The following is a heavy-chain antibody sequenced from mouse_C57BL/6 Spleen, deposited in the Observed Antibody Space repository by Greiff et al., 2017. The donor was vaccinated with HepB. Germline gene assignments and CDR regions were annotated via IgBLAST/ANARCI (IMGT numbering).Heavy chain of an antibody. CDR1: GYTFTSYW. D-gene: IGHD1-1*01. CDR3: ARSDYGSYYFDY. V-gene: IGHV1-61*01. Sequence: VQLQQSGAELVRPGSSVKLSCKASGYTFTSYWMDWVKQRPGQGLEWIGNIYASDSETHYNQKFKEKATFTVDKASSTAYMQLSSLTSEDSAVYYCARSDYGSYYFDYWGQGTTLTVSS. CDR2: IYASDSET. J-gene: IGHJ2*01.